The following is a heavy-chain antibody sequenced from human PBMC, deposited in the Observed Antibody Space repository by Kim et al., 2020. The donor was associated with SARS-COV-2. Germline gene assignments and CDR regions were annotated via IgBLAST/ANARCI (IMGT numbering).Heavy chain of an antibody. V-gene: IGHV7-4-1*02. Sequence: ASVKVSCKASGYTFTNYGVNWVRQAPGQGLEWMGWINTDTGKSTYAQGFTGRFVFSLDTSVSTAYLQISSLKPDDTAMYYCARDPLEAGYSSSKLDFWGQGTLVTVFS. CDR3: ARDPLEAGYSSSKLDF. CDR2: INTDTGKS. D-gene: IGHD6-13*01. J-gene: IGHJ4*02. CDR1: GYTFTNYG.